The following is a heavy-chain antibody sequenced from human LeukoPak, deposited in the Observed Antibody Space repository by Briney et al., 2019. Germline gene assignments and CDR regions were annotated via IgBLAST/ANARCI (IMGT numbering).Heavy chain of an antibody. J-gene: IGHJ3*02. CDR3: ARERYFDWLRHDAFDI. CDR2: ISSSRSTI. V-gene: IGHV3-48*04. CDR1: GFTFSSYS. Sequence: GGSLRLSCAASGFTFSSYSMNWVRQAPGKGLEWVSYISSSRSTIYYADSVKGRFTISRDNAKNSLYLQMNSLRAEDTAVYYCARERYFDWLRHDAFDIWGQGTMVTVSS. D-gene: IGHD3-9*01.